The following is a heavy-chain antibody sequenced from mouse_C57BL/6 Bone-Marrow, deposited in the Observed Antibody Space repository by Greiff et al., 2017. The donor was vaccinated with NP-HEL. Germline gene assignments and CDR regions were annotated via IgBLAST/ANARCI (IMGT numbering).Heavy chain of an antibody. D-gene: IGHD2-3*01. CDR1: GYTFTDYY. CDR2: IYPGSGNT. V-gene: IGHV1-76*01. J-gene: IGHJ3*01. CDR3: AREGDDGYSWFAY. Sequence: QVQLQQSGAELVRPGASVKLSCKASGYTFTDYYINWVKQRPGQGLEWIARIYPGSGNTYYNEKFKGKATLTAEKSSSTAYMQLSSLTSEDSAVYFCAREGDDGYSWFAYWGQGTLVTVSA.